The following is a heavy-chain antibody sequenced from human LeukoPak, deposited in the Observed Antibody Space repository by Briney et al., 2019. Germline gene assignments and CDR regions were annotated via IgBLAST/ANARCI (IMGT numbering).Heavy chain of an antibody. Sequence: GASVKVSCKASDYTYTSYGISWVRQAPGQGLEWMGWISGYNGNTNYAQKFQARVTMTTDTSTTTAYMELGSLRSDDTAVYYCARDGTPGTTFRFDPWGQGTLVIVSS. D-gene: IGHD1-1*01. V-gene: IGHV1-18*01. CDR2: ISGYNGNT. CDR1: DYTYTSYG. CDR3: ARDGTPGTTFRFDP. J-gene: IGHJ5*02.